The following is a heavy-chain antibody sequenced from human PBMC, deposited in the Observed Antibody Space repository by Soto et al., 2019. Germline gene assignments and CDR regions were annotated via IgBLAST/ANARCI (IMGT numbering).Heavy chain of an antibody. D-gene: IGHD3-10*01. CDR2: IIPIFGTA. J-gene: IGHJ5*02. CDR3: ARVNVITMVRGVTYNWFDP. CDR1: GGTFSSYA. V-gene: IGHV1-69*13. Sequence: AVKVSCKASGGTFSSYAISWVRQAPGQGLEWMGGIIPIFGTASYAQKFQGRVTITADESTSTAYMELSSLRSEDTAVYYCARVNVITMVRGVTYNWFDPWGQGTLVTVSS.